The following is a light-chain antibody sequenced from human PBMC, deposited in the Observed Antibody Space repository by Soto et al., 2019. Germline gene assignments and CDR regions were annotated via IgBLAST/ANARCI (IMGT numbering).Light chain of an antibody. CDR3: CAYTARTTLSWV. CDR1: SSDIGGYNH. Sequence: QSALTQPTSVSGSPGQSITISCTGVSSDIGGYNHVSWYQQHPGKVPRLIIYDVDNRPLGVSNRFSGSQSGNMASLTISGLQAEDEADYYCCAYTARTTLSWVFGGGNKVTVL. J-gene: IGLJ3*02. CDR2: DVD. V-gene: IGLV2-14*03.